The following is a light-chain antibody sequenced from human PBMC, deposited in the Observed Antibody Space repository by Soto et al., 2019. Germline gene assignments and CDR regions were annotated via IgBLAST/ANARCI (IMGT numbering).Light chain of an antibody. CDR2: DAS. J-gene: IGKJ2*01. Sequence: EIVLTQSPATLSLSPGEIATLSCRASQTVGTFLAWYQQKPGQSPRLAIYDASKRATGIPARFSGTGSGTDFAPTISSIEPGDFAVYYCQHSTNWHRTVGQGTKLDIK. CDR3: QHSTNWHRT. V-gene: IGKV3-11*01. CDR1: QTVGTF.